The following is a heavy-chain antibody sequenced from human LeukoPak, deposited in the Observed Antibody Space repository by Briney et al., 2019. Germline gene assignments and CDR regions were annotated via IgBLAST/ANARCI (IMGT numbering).Heavy chain of an antibody. CDR1: GFTFGDYA. CDR3: TRVSNYCSGGSCYFDY. J-gene: IGHJ4*02. V-gene: IGHV3-49*03. CDR2: TRSKAYGGTT. Sequence: PGGSLRLFCTASGFTFGDYAMSWFRQAPGKGLEWVGFTRSKAYGGTTEYAASVKGRFTISRDDSKSIAYLQMNSLKTEDTDVYYCTRVSNYCSGGSCYFDYWGQGTLVTVSS. D-gene: IGHD2-15*01.